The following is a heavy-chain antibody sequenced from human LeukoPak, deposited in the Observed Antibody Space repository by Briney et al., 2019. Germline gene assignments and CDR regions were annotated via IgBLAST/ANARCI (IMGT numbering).Heavy chain of an antibody. CDR2: IFHSGST. J-gene: IGHJ4*02. CDR1: GDSISNIHW. V-gene: IGHV4-4*02. CDR3: ARGPPYSSGWHWGHPFDY. Sequence: PSETLSLTCAVSGDSISNIHWWTWVRQSPGKGLEWIGEIFHSGSTNYNPSLKSRVTISVDTSKNQFSLNLTSVTAADTAVYYCARGPPYSSGWHWGHPFDYWGQGTLVTVSS. D-gene: IGHD6-19*01.